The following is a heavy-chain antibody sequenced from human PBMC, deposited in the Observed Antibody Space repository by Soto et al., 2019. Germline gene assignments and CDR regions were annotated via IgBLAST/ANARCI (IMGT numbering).Heavy chain of an antibody. Sequence: QITLKESGPTLAKPTQTLTLTCTFSGFSLTETGMGVGWIRQPPGKALEWLALIYWDDDKRYSPSLTRGLTISKDASNNQVVLTKTNVDAVDTATYYCAHRRSGYFDSWGQGTLVTVSS. CDR2: IYWDDDK. J-gene: IGHJ4*02. CDR3: AHRRSGYFDS. V-gene: IGHV2-5*02. CDR1: GFSLTETGMG.